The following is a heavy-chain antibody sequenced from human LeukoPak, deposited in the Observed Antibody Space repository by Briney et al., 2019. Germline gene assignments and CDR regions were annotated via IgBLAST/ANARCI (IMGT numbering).Heavy chain of an antibody. D-gene: IGHD6-13*01. CDR2: IYYSGGT. V-gene: IGHV4-59*01. J-gene: IGHJ6*02. CDR3: ARTGYCSSRYCDYYGMDV. Sequence: TSETLSLTCTIPGDSISNNYWSWIPEPPGRGLEWSGYIYYSGGTNYNPSLKSRISISVDTSNTHFSLKLTSVTAADTAVYYCARTGYCSSRYCDYYGMDVWGQGTTVTVSS. CDR1: GDSISNNY.